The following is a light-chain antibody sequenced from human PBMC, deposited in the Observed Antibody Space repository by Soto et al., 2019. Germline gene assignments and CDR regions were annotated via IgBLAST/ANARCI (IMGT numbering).Light chain of an antibody. CDR1: QSFRGL. Sequence: ATLTESPKERAILSCRASQSFRGLLAWYQQKPGQAPGLLIYDAYNRATGIAPRFSGSGTGTYFTLTISSREPEDFAVYHCQQPRTFGQGTRLEIK. V-gene: IGKV3-11*01. CDR3: QQPRT. CDR2: DAY. J-gene: IGKJ5*01.